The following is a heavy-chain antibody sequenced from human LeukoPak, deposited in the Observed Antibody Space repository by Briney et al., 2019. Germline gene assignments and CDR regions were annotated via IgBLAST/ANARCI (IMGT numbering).Heavy chain of an antibody. CDR2: ISSSSSYI. CDR3: ASTLSPAKYCSGGSCYSGRDY. D-gene: IGHD2-15*01. V-gene: IGHV3-21*01. J-gene: IGHJ4*02. CDR1: GFTFSSYS. Sequence: PGGSLRLSRAASGFTFSSYSMNWVRQAPGKGLEWVSSISSSSSYIYYADSVKGRFTISRDNAKNSLYLQMNSLRAEDTAVYYCASTLSPAKYCSGGSCYSGRDYWGQGTLVTVSS.